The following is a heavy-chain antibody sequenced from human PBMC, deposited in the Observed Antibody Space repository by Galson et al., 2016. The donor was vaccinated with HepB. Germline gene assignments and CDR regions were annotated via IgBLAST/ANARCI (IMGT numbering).Heavy chain of an antibody. CDR1: GFSFSDYA. D-gene: IGHD2-2*01. CDR3: AKDIGVTRPRGFDS. CDR2: ISGSAGST. V-gene: IGHV3-23*01. Sequence: SLRLSCAAPGFSFSDYAMSWVRQAPGKGLEWVAAISGSAGSTFYADSVQGRFTISRDNSDNTLYLQMNTLRAEDTAVYYCAKDIGVTRPRGFDSWGQGVPVRVSS. J-gene: IGHJ4*02.